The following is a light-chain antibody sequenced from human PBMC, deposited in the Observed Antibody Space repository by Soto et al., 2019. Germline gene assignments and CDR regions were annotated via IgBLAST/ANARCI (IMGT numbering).Light chain of an antibody. CDR2: AAS. V-gene: IGKV3-15*01. Sequence: IVMTQSPATLSVSPGERATLSCRASETISSELAWYQHKPGQAPRLLIYAASIGATGIPARFSGSGSETEFTLTINSLQSEDFAIYYCQQYYRWPLTFGGGTKADI. CDR3: QQYYRWPLT. CDR1: ETISSE. J-gene: IGKJ4*01.